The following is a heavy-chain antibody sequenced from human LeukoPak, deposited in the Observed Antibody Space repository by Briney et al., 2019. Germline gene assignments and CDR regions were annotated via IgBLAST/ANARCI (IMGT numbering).Heavy chain of an antibody. V-gene: IGHV1-2*02. CDR2: INPSSGGT. CDR3: ARGVVAATFYYYMDV. Sequence: ASVKVSCKASGYTFTGYYIQWVRQAPRQGLEWMGWINPSSGGTNYAQKFQGRVTMTRDTSISTAYMELSRLRSDDTAVYYCARGVVAATFYYYMDVWGKGTTVTVSS. D-gene: IGHD2-15*01. CDR1: GYTFTGYY. J-gene: IGHJ6*03.